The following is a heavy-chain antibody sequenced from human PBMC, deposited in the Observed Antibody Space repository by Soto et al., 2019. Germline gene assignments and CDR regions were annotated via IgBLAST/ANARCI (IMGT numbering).Heavy chain of an antibody. J-gene: IGHJ4*02. D-gene: IGHD2-8*01. V-gene: IGHV3-33*01. CDR2: IWYDGSNK. CDR1: GFTFSSYG. CDR3: ARGTNGVCYSRWGECIAAAGVDY. Sequence: QVQLVESGGGVVQPGRSLRLSCAASGFTFSSYGMHWVRQAPGKGLEWVAVIWYDGSNKYYADSVKGRFTISRDNTKNKXXMXMIXLRAEDTAVYYCARGTNGVCYSRWGECIAAAGVDYWGQGTLVTVSS.